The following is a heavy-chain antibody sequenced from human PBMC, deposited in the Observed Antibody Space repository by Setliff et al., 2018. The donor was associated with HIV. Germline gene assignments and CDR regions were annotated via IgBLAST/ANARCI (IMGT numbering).Heavy chain of an antibody. CDR1: GGTFSSYA. Sequence: SVKVSCKASGGTFSSYAINWVRQAPGQGLEWMGRIIFIFGTANYAQKFRGRVTITADKSTSAAYMELSSLRSEDTAVYYCARGPANGWSGHWGQGTLVTVSS. CDR2: IIFIFGTA. D-gene: IGHD6-19*01. CDR3: ARGPANGWSGH. J-gene: IGHJ4*02. V-gene: IGHV1-69*06.